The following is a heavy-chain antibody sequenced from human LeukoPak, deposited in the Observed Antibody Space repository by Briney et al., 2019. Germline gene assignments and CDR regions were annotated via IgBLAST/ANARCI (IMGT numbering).Heavy chain of an antibody. D-gene: IGHD3-9*01. J-gene: IGHJ4*02. CDR1: GYTFTSYG. V-gene: IGHV1-18*01. CDR2: ISAYNGKT. Sequence: GASVKVSCKASGYTFTSYGISWVRQAPGQGLEWMGWISAYNGKTNYAQKLQGRVTMTTDTSTSTAYMELRSLRSDDTAVYYCARDQGRYFDWLSPHDYWGQGTLVTVSS. CDR3: ARDQGRYFDWLSPHDY.